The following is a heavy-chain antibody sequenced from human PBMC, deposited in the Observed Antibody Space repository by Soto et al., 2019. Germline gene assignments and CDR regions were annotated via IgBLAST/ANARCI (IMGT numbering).Heavy chain of an antibody. Sequence: LSLTCNVSVGSISTYYCTWILQNPVKVLDWIGYIYYGGNTNYNPSFKSRVTISLDTSKNQFSLRLSSVTAADTAVYYCARHPGYYDVLTGYSTYYFDYWGQGTLVTVSS. CDR2: IYYGGNT. CDR1: VGSISTYY. D-gene: IGHD3-9*01. J-gene: IGHJ4*02. CDR3: ARHPGYYDVLTGYSTYYFDY. V-gene: IGHV4-59*08.